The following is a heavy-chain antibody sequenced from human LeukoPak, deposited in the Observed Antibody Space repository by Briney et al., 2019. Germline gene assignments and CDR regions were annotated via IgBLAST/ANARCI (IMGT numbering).Heavy chain of an antibody. CDR3: ARGQPGPQGEYYYYGMDV. D-gene: IGHD3-10*01. Sequence: SETLSLTCAVYGGSFSGYYWSWIRQPPGKGLEWIGEISHSGSTNYNPSLKSRVTISVDTSKNQFSLKLSSVTAADTAVYYCARGQPGPQGEYYYYGMDVWGKGTTVTVSS. J-gene: IGHJ6*04. CDR2: ISHSGST. V-gene: IGHV4-34*01. CDR1: GGSFSGYY.